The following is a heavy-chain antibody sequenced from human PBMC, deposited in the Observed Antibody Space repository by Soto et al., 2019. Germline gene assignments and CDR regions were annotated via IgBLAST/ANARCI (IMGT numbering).Heavy chain of an antibody. J-gene: IGHJ3*02. CDR3: AVVVVASSGVWNEAFEI. D-gene: IGHD2-15*01. CDR1: GYTLTELS. V-gene: IGHV1-24*01. CDR2: FDPEDGDT. Sequence: QVQLVQSGAEVKKPGASVKVSCKVSGYTLTELSMHWVRQAPGKGHEWMGGFDPEDGDTIYAEMFQGRVTMTEDTSTDTAYLELSRLRSDDTAVYYCAVVVVASSGVWNEAFEIRGLGTMVTVSS.